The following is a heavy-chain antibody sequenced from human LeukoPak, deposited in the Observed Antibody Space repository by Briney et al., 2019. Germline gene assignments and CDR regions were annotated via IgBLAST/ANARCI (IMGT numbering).Heavy chain of an antibody. D-gene: IGHD6-13*01. J-gene: IGHJ4*02. CDR2: ISHDGSNK. V-gene: IGHV3-30*04. CDR1: GFTFSSYA. CDR3: ARGRAAAGSRFDY. Sequence: PGGSLRLSCAASGFTFSSYAMHWVRQAPGKGLEWVAVISHDGSNKYYADSVRGRFTISRDNAKNSLYLQMNSLRAEDTAVYYCARGRAAAGSRFDYWGQGTLVTVSS.